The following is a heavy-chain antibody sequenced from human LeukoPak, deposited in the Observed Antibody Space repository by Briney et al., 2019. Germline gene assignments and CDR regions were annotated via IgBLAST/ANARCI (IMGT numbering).Heavy chain of an antibody. CDR1: GGSISSSSYY. V-gene: IGHV4-39*07. J-gene: IGHJ5*01. Sequence: SETLSLTCTVSGGSISSSSYYWGWIRQPPGKGLEWIGSIYYSGSTYYNPSLKSRVTISVDTSKNQFSLKLSSVTAADTAVYYCAREVASGWYEFWGQGTLVTVSS. D-gene: IGHD1-26*01. CDR2: IYYSGST. CDR3: AREVASGWYEF.